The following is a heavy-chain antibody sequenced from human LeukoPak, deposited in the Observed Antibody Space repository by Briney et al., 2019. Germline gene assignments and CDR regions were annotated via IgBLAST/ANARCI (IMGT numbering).Heavy chain of an antibody. Sequence: PGGSLRLSCAASGFNVNNAWMSWVRQAPEKGLDWVSVISGSAHKIRYADSVKGRFTISRDNSENIVYLQMNNLRVEDTAVYYCAGRPTGYSSGYIHWGQGTLVTVSS. J-gene: IGHJ4*02. D-gene: IGHD5-18*01. CDR3: AGRPTGYSSGYIH. CDR2: ISGSAHKI. V-gene: IGHV3-23*01. CDR1: GFNVNNAW.